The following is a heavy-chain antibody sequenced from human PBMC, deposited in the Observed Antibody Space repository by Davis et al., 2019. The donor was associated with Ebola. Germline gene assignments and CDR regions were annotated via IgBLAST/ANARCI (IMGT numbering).Heavy chain of an antibody. CDR3: AREESVVVPAARSYNWFDP. V-gene: IGHV3-48*03. Sequence: GGSLRLSCAASRFTFSSYEMNWVRQAPGKGLEWVSYISSSGSTIYYADSVKGRLTISRDNAKNSLYLQMNSLRAEDTAVYYCAREESVVVPAARSYNWFDPWGQGTLVTVSS. CDR1: RFTFSSYE. CDR2: ISSSGSTI. D-gene: IGHD2-2*01. J-gene: IGHJ5*02.